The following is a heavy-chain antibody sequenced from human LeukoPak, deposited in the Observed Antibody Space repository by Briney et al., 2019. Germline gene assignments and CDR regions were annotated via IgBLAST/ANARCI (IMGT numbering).Heavy chain of an antibody. V-gene: IGHV4-59*01. CDR2: ISYRGST. Sequence: PSETLSLTCTVSGGSIASYYWSWIRQFPGKGLEWIGYISYRGSTSYNPSLNSRVTISVDTSKNQFSLKLSSVTAADTAVYYCARASYDFWSGYPDGFDYWGQGTLVTVSS. J-gene: IGHJ4*02. CDR3: ARASYDFWSGYPDGFDY. D-gene: IGHD3-3*01. CDR1: GGSIASYY.